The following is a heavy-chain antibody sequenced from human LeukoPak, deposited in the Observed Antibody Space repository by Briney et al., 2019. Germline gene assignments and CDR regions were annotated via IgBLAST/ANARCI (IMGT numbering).Heavy chain of an antibody. Sequence: PSETLSLTCTVSGGSISSSSYYWGWIRQPPGKGLEWIGSIYYSGSTNYNPSLKSRVTISVDTSKNQFSLKLSSVTAADTAVYYCASTETTVTLGYFDLWGRGTLVTVSS. D-gene: IGHD4-17*01. J-gene: IGHJ2*01. V-gene: IGHV4-39*07. CDR1: GGSISSSSYY. CDR3: ASTETTVTLGYFDL. CDR2: IYYSGST.